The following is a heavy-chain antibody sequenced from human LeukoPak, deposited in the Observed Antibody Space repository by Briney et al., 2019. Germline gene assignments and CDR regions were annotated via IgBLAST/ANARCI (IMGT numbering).Heavy chain of an antibody. V-gene: IGHV3-23*01. Sequence: PGGSLRLSCAASGFTFSSYAMSWVRQAPGKGLEWVSAISGSGGSTYYADSVKGRFTISRDNAKNTLYLQMNSLRAEDTAVYYCATDWAITIAAYWGQGTLVTVSS. CDR2: ISGSGGST. D-gene: IGHD3-10*01. CDR1: GFTFSSYA. CDR3: ATDWAITIAAY. J-gene: IGHJ4*02.